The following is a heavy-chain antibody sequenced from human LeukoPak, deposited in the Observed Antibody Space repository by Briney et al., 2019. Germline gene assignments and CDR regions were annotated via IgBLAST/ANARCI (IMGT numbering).Heavy chain of an antibody. CDR1: GFTFSSYA. CDR3: ARYLRVRGVIGGFDY. CDR2: ISYDGTNT. Sequence: GGSLRLSCAASGFTFSSYAMQWVRQAPGKGLEGVVVISYDGTNTDYGHPVKGRFTSSRDNSKNTLHLHMNSLRAEDTAVYYCARYLRVRGVIGGFDYWGQGTLVTVSS. D-gene: IGHD3-10*01. V-gene: IGHV3-30*03. J-gene: IGHJ4*02.